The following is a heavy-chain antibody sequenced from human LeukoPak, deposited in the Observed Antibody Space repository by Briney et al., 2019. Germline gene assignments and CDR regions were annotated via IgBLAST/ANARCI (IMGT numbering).Heavy chain of an antibody. CDR2: ISWNSGSI. V-gene: IGHV3-9*01. Sequence: GRSLRLSCAASGFTFDDYAMHWVRQAPGKGLEWVSGISWNSGSIGYADSVKGRFTISRDNAKNSLYLQMNSLRAEDTALYYCAKDLRGVVTALDVWGKGTTVTISS. J-gene: IGHJ6*04. CDR1: GFTFDDYA. D-gene: IGHD2-21*02. CDR3: AKDLRGVVTALDV.